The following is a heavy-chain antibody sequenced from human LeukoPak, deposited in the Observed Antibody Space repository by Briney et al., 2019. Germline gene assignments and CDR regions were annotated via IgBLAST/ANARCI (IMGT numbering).Heavy chain of an antibody. CDR1: GGSISSGGYY. D-gene: IGHD5-12*01. CDR2: IYYGGNT. CDR3: ASGGALVATLAY. Sequence: PSQTLSLTCTVSGGSISSGGYYWSWIRQHPGKGLEWIGYIYYGGNTYYNPSLESRVSISLDTSKNKFSLKLSSVTAADTATYYCASGGALVATLAYWGQGILVTVSS. V-gene: IGHV4-31*03. J-gene: IGHJ4*02.